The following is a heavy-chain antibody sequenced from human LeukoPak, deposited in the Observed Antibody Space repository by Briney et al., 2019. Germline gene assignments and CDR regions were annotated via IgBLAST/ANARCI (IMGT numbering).Heavy chain of an antibody. V-gene: IGHV3-9*01. CDR2: ISWNSGSI. D-gene: IGHD3-22*01. CDR3: AKDIRPYYDSSGYFGY. CDR1: GFTFGDYA. J-gene: IGHJ4*02. Sequence: GGSLRLSCAASGFTFGDYAMHWVRQAPGKGLEWVSGISWNSGSIGYADSVKGRFTISRDNAKNSLYLQMNSLRAEDTALYYCAKDIRPYYDSSGYFGYWGQGTLVTVSS.